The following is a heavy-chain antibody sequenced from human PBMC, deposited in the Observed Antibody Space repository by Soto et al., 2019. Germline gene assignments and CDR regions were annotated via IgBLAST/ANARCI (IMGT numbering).Heavy chain of an antibody. Sequence: QVQLVQSGAEVKKPGASVKVSCKASGYTFTSYYMHWVRQAPGQGLEWMGIINPSGGSTSYAQKFQGRVTMTRDTSTSTVYMEPSSLRSEDTAVYYCARALAYCGGDCSTSDYWGQGTLVTVSS. CDR2: INPSGGST. V-gene: IGHV1-46*01. D-gene: IGHD2-21*02. J-gene: IGHJ4*02. CDR3: ARALAYCGGDCSTSDY. CDR1: GYTFTSYY.